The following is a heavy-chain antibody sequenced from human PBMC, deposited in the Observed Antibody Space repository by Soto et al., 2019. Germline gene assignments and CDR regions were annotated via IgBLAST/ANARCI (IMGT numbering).Heavy chain of an antibody. V-gene: IGHV3-48*03. CDR2: ISSSGTTI. Sequence: GSLRLSCAVSGFTFSSYEMKWVRQAPGKGLEWVSYISSSGTTIHYADSVKGRFTISRDNAKNSLNLQMNSLRAEDTAVYYCARGAGSYPIRMDVWGQGTTVTVSS. CDR3: ARGAGSYPIRMDV. J-gene: IGHJ6*02. D-gene: IGHD3-10*01. CDR1: GFTFSSYE.